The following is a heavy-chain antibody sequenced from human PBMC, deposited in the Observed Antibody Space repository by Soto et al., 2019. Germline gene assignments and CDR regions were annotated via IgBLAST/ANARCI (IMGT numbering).Heavy chain of an antibody. CDR1: GYTFTSYY. V-gene: IGHV1-46*03. Sequence: ASVKVSCKASGYTFTSYYMHWVRQAPGQGLEWMGIINPSGGSTSYAQKFQGRVTMTRDTSTSTVYMELSSLRSEDTAVYYCARESPRYGDYGEYFQHWGQGTLVTVSS. J-gene: IGHJ1*01. CDR3: ARESPRYGDYGEYFQH. D-gene: IGHD4-17*01. CDR2: INPSGGST.